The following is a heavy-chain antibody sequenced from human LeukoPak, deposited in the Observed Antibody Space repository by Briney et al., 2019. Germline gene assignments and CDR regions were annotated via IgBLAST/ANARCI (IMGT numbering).Heavy chain of an antibody. CDR1: GFNLNNYA. Sequence: GGSLRLSCAASGFNLNNYAMNWVRQAPGKGLEWVAAVTGPGDTAYYADSVKGRFIISRDSFKDTLYLQMNRLGAEDTALYYCAKGAAIDHWGQGTLVTVSS. D-gene: IGHD2-21*01. V-gene: IGHV3-23*01. CDR2: VTGPGDTA. CDR3: AKGAAIDH. J-gene: IGHJ4*02.